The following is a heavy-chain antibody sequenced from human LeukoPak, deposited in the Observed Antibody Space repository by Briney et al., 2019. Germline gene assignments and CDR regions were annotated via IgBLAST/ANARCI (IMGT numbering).Heavy chain of an antibody. Sequence: PGRSLRLSCAASGFTFSSYSMNWVRQAPGKGLEWVSYISSSISVIYYADSVKGRFTISRDNAKNSLYLQMNSLRDEDTAVYYCARDQYSGHWYYALDIWGQGTMVTVSS. CDR3: ARDQYSGHWYYALDI. CDR1: GFTFSSYS. D-gene: IGHD6-19*01. CDR2: ISSSISVI. V-gene: IGHV3-48*02. J-gene: IGHJ3*02.